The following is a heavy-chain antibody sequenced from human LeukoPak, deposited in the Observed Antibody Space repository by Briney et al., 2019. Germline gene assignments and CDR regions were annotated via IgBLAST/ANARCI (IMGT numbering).Heavy chain of an antibody. CDR2: INHSGST. J-gene: IGHJ4*02. Sequence: PSETLSLTCAVYGGSFSGYYWSWIRQPPGKGLEWIGEINHSGSTNYNPSLKSRVTISVDTSKNQFSLKLSSVTAADTAVYYCASVQFGVIDYWGQGTLVTVSS. V-gene: IGHV4-34*01. CDR1: GGSFSGYY. D-gene: IGHD3-10*01. CDR3: ASVQFGVIDY.